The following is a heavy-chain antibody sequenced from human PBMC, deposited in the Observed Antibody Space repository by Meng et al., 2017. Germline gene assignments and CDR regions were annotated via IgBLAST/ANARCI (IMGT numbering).Heavy chain of an antibody. CDR1: GFTVSSNY. D-gene: IGHD1-1*01. CDR3: ASISRTRAHGMDV. CDR2: IYSGGRP. V-gene: IGHV3-66*02. J-gene: IGHJ6*02. Sequence: GESLKISCAASGFTVSSNYMSWVRQAPGKGLEWVSVIYSGGRPYYADSVKGRFTISRDNSKNTLYLQMNSLRAEDTAVYYCASISRTRAHGMDVWGQGTTVTVSS.